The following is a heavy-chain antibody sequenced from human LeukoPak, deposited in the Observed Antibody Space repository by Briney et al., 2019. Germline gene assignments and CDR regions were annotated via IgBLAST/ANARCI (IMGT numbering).Heavy chain of an antibody. V-gene: IGHV4-59*01. J-gene: IGHJ6*02. Sequence: SETLSLTCTVSGGSISTYYWSWIRQPPGKGLEWIGYIYNSGSTNYNPSLKSRVTISVDTSKNQFSLKLSSVTAADTAVYYCASGVVVVAGYYGMDVWGQGTTVTVSS. CDR2: IYNSGST. D-gene: IGHD2-15*01. CDR3: ASGVVVVAGYYGMDV. CDR1: GGSISTYY.